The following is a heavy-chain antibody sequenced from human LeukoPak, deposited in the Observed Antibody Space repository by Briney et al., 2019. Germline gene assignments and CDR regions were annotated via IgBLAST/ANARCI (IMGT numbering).Heavy chain of an antibody. D-gene: IGHD3-10*01. J-gene: IGHJ4*02. V-gene: IGHV1-24*01. Sequence: ASVKVSCKVSGYTLTELSMHWVRQAPGKGLEWMGGFDPEDGETIYAQKFQGRVTMTEDTSTDTAYMELSSLRSEDTAVYYCATGLRRLRSGSYYNLFFDYWGQGTLVTVSS. CDR3: ATGLRRLRSGSYYNLFFDY. CDR2: FDPEDGET. CDR1: GYTLTELS.